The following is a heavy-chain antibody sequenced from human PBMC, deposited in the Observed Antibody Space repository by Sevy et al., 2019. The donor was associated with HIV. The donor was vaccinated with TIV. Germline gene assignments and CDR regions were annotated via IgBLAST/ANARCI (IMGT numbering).Heavy chain of an antibody. CDR3: ARGGSSWLPYYYYGMDV. D-gene: IGHD6-13*01. V-gene: IGHV1-8*01. CDR2: MNPNSGNT. J-gene: IGHJ6*02. Sequence: ASVTVSCKASGYTFTSYDINWVRQATGQGLAWMGWMNPNSGNTGYAQKFQGRVTMTRNTSISTAYMELSSLRSEDTAVYYCARGGSSWLPYYYYGMDVWGQGTTVTVSS. CDR1: GYTFTSYD.